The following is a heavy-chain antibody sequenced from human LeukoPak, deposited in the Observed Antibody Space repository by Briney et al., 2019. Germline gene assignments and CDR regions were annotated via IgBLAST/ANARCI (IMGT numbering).Heavy chain of an antibody. Sequence: EASVKVSCKVSGYTLTELSMHWVRQAPGKGLEWMGGFDPEDGETIYAQKFQGRVTMTEDTSTDTAYMELSSLRSEDTAVYYCATGRWFGEWFVDWGQGTLVTVSS. CDR1: GYTLTELS. CDR3: ATGRWFGEWFVD. CDR2: FDPEDGET. J-gene: IGHJ5*02. V-gene: IGHV1-24*01. D-gene: IGHD3-10*01.